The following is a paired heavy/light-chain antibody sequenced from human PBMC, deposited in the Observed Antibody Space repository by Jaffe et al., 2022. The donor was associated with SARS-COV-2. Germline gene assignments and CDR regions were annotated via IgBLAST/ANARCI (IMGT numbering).Light chain of an antibody. CDR1: QTVNSH. CDR3: QQYNSWPLT. V-gene: IGKV3-15*01. Sequence: EKVMTQSPATLSLSPGERATLSCRASQTVNSHLAWYQQKPGQAPRLLIYAASARATGIPARFSGTGSGTEFTLTISTLQSEDFAVYYCQQYNSWPLTFGQGTRLEIK. J-gene: IGKJ5*01. CDR2: AAS.
Heavy chain of an antibody. CDR2: ITGGGDST. V-gene: IGHV3-23*04. CDR3: ANHRWEVAYYYYCMDV. CDR1: GFTFSTYA. J-gene: IGHJ6*03. D-gene: IGHD1-26*01. Sequence: EGQLVESGGGLVQPGGSLRLSCAASGFTFSTYAMSWVRQAPGKGLEWVSSITGGGDSTRSADSVTGRFTISRDNSKNTLYLQMNNLRAEDTAVYYCANHRWEVAYYYYCMDVWGKGTTVTVSS.